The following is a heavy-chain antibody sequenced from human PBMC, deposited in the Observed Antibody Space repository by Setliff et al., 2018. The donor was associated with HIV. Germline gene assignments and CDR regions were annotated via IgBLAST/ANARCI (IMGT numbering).Heavy chain of an antibody. CDR2: IYTRGST. Sequence: PSETLSLTCTVSGGSVSSFYWSWIRQPAEKGLEWIGRIYTRGSTNSNPSLKGRVTMSVDTSKNHFSLKLSSVTAADTAIYYSARGLGGGFSLDAFDIWGRGTMVTVSS. CDR1: GGSVSSFY. CDR3: ARGLGGGFSLDAFDI. D-gene: IGHD2-15*01. J-gene: IGHJ3*02. V-gene: IGHV4-4*07.